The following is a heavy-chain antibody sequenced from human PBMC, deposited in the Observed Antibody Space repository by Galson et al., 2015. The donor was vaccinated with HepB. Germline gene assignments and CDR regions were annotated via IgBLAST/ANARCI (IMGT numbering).Heavy chain of an antibody. J-gene: IGHJ4*02. CDR2: ISGSASST. CDR1: GFTFSTYA. Sequence: SLRLSCAASGFTFSTYAMNWVRQAPGKGLEWVSVISGSASSTYYADSVKGRFTISGDNSKNTLYLQMDTLRAEDPAVYYCAKGDWNFYFDYWGLGTLVTVSS. D-gene: IGHD1-1*01. CDR3: AKGDWNFYFDY. V-gene: IGHV3-23*01.